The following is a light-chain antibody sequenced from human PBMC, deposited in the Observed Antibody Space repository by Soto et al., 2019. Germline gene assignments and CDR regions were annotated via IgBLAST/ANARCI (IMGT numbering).Light chain of an antibody. CDR2: EVS. CDR3: SSYTSSNTWV. CDR1: SSDVGDYNY. Sequence: QSALTQPASVSGSPGQSITISCTGTSSDVGDYNYVSWYQQHPGKAPKLMIYEVSNRPSGVSNRFSGSKSGNTASLNISGLQAEDEADYYCSSYTSSNTWVFGGGTKLTVL. J-gene: IGLJ3*02. V-gene: IGLV2-14*01.